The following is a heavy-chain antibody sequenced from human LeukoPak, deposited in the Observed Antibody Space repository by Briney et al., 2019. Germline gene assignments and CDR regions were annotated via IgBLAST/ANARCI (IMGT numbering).Heavy chain of an antibody. CDR2: IYYSVST. CDR1: GGSISSYY. CDR3: ARDLVLQSGNWFDP. Sequence: PSETLSLTCTVSGGSISSYYWSWIRQPPGEGLEWIGYIYYSVSTNYNPSLKSRVTISVDTSKNQFSLKLSSVTAADTAVYYCARDLVLQSGNWFDPWGQGTLVTVSS. V-gene: IGHV4-59*01. J-gene: IGHJ5*02.